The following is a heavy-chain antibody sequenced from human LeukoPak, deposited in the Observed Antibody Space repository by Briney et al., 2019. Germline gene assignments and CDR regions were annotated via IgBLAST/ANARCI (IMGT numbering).Heavy chain of an antibody. CDR2: INPNSGGT. D-gene: IGHD3-10*01. CDR3: ARGPLWFGESVYGMDV. CDR1: GYTFTGYY. J-gene: IGHJ6*02. Sequence: ASVKVSCKASGYTFTGYYMHWVRQAPGQGLEWMGWINPNSGGTNYAQKFQDRVTMTRDTSISTAYMELSRLRSDDTAVYYCARGPLWFGESVYGMDVWGQGTTVTVSS. V-gene: IGHV1-2*02.